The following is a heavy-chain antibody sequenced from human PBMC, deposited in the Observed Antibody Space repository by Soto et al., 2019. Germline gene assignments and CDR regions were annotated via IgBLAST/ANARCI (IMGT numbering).Heavy chain of an antibody. CDR2: ISYSGNT. Sequence: SETLSLTCTVSGGSISNFYWSWIRQPPGKGLEWIGYISYSGNTNYNPSLKSRVSISVDTSKNQLSLNLTSVAAADTAVYYCARAPMVLSRSYFDSWGQGTPVTVSS. J-gene: IGHJ4*02. D-gene: IGHD2-8*01. CDR3: ARAPMVLSRSYFDS. V-gene: IGHV4-59*01. CDR1: GGSISNFY.